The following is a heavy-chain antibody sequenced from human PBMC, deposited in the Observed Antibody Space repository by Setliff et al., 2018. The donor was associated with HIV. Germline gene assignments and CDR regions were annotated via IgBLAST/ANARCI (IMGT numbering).Heavy chain of an antibody. CDR1: GFTFSNAW. CDR3: VRDLARVIAH. V-gene: IGHV3-15*05. Sequence: GGSLRLSCAASGFTFSNAWMSWVRQAPGKGLEWVGRIKSKTDGGTTDYAAPVKGRFTISRDDSKNTLYLQMNSLTAEDTALYYCVRDLARVIAHWGQGTLVTVSS. CDR2: IKSKTDGGTT. J-gene: IGHJ4*02. D-gene: IGHD2-21*01.